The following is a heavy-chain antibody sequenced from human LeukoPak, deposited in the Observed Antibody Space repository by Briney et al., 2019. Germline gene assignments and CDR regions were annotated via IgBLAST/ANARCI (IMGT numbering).Heavy chain of an antibody. Sequence: PSETLSLTCTVSGVSISSGGYYWSWIRQHPGKGLEWIGYIYYSGSTYYNPSLKSRVTISVDTSKNQFSLKLSSVTAADTAVYYCARGWASTVYYYYYMDVWGKGTTVTVSS. CDR2: IYYSGST. CDR1: GVSISSGGYY. J-gene: IGHJ6*03. D-gene: IGHD4-11*01. CDR3: ARGWASTVYYYYYMDV. V-gene: IGHV4-31*03.